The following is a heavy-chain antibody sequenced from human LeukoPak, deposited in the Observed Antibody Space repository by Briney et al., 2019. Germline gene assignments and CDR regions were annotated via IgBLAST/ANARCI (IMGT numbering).Heavy chain of an antibody. CDR1: GYTFTSYA. V-gene: IGHV1-3*01. D-gene: IGHD4-17*01. Sequence: ASVKVSCKASGYTFTSYAMHWVRQAPGQRLEWMGWINAGNGNTKYSQKFQGRVTITRDTSASTAYMELSSLRSEDTAVYYCARSLTPIYYGDRGYNWFDPWGQGTLVTVSS. J-gene: IGHJ5*02. CDR3: ARSLTPIYYGDRGYNWFDP. CDR2: INAGNGNT.